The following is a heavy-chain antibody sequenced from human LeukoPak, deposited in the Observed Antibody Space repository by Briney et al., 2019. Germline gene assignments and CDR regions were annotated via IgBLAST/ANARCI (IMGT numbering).Heavy chain of an antibody. J-gene: IGHJ4*02. CDR1: GGSISSGDYY. V-gene: IGHV4-30-4*01. Sequence: PSETLSLTCTVSGGSISSGDYYWSWIRQPPGKGLEWIGYIYYSGSTYYNPSLKSRVTISVDTSKNQFSLRLTSVTAADTAVYYCARHAHSSIAANIDYWGQGTQVTVSS. CDR3: ARHAHSSIAANIDY. D-gene: IGHD6-6*01. CDR2: IYYSGST.